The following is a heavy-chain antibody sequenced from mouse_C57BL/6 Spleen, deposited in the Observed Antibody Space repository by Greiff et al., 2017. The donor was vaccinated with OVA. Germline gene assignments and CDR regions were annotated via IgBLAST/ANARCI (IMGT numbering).Heavy chain of an antibody. D-gene: IGHD4-1*01. V-gene: IGHV1-4*01. J-gene: IGHJ2*01. CDR3: SRTGTYYFDY. Sequence: QVQLQQSGAELARPGASVKMSCKASGYTFTSYTMHWVKQRPGQGLEWIGYINPSSGYTKYNQKFKDKATLTADKSSSTAYMQLSSLTSEDSAVYYCSRTGTYYFDYWGQGTTLTVSS. CDR2: INPSSGYT. CDR1: GYTFTSYT.